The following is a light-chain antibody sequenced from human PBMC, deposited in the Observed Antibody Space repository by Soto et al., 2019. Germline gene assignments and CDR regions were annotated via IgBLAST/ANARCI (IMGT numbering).Light chain of an antibody. J-gene: IGKJ1*01. CDR3: QQYGSSPWT. CDR1: QTVSSTS. CDR2: GAS. Sequence: ESVLTQSPGTLPLSPGEGATLSCRASQTVSSTSLAWYQRRPGQALRLLIYGASTRATGIPDRFSGSGSETDFTLTINRLEPEDFAVYYCQQYGSSPWTFGQGTKVEI. V-gene: IGKV3-20*01.